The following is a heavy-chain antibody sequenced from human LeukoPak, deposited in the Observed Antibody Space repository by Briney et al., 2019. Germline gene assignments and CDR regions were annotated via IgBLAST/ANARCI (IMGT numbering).Heavy chain of an antibody. V-gene: IGHV3-33*01. CDR2: IWYDGSNK. Sequence: PGGSLRLSCAASGFTFSNFAMFWVRQPPGQGLEWVAVIWYDGSNKYYADSVKGRFTISRDNSKNTVYLQMNSLRAEDTAVYYCARDLKLWSNTQSYWGQGTLVTVSS. CDR3: ARDLKLWSNTQSY. J-gene: IGHJ4*02. CDR1: GFTFSNFA. D-gene: IGHD3-16*01.